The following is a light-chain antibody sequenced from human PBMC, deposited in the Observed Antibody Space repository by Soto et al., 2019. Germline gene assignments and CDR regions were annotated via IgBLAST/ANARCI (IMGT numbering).Light chain of an antibody. J-gene: IGLJ3*02. CDR1: SIDVGGYNY. Sequence: QSALTQPRSVSGSPGQSVTISCTGTSIDVGGYNYVSWYQHHPGKAPKVMIFDVSKRPSGVPDRFSGSKSGNTASLTISGLQAEDEADYYCCSYAGIYTWVFGGGTKLTVL. CDR2: DVS. V-gene: IGLV2-11*01. CDR3: CSYAGIYTWV.